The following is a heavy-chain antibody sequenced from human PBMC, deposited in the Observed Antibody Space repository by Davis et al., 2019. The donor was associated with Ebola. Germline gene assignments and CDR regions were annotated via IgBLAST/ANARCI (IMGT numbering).Heavy chain of an antibody. Sequence: MPSETLSLTCTVSGGSISSYYWSWIRQPPGKGLEWIGYIYYSGSTNYNPSLKSRVTISVDTSKNQFPLKLSSVTAADTAVYYCARGDRVGWYYYYYMDVWGKGTTVTVSS. CDR3: ARGDRVGWYYYYYMDV. CDR1: GGSISSYY. CDR2: IYYSGST. D-gene: IGHD5-12*01. J-gene: IGHJ6*03. V-gene: IGHV4-59*01.